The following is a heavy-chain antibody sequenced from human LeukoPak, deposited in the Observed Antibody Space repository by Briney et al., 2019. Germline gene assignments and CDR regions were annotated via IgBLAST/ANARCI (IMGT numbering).Heavy chain of an antibody. D-gene: IGHD6-25*01. CDR1: GFTFSSYA. Sequence: PGGSLRLSCSASGFTFSSYAMHWVRQAPGKGLEYVSAISSNGGSTYYADSVKGRFTISRDNSKNTLYVQMSSLRAEDTAVYYCVKGEASQLRRLGGSGYYDIDVWSQGTTVTVSS. CDR2: ISSNGGST. V-gene: IGHV3-64*05. CDR3: VKGEASQLRRLGGSGYYDIDV. J-gene: IGHJ6*02.